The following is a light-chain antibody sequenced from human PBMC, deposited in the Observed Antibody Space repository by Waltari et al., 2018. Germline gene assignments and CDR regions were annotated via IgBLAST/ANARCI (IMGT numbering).Light chain of an antibody. CDR1: SSDVGGYKY. CDR3: CSYAGGDTVV. CDR2: DVT. V-gene: IGLV2-11*01. Sequence: QSALTQPRSVSGSPGQSVTISCTGTSSDVGGYKYVSWYQQHPGKAPKLVISDVTERPPAVPDRCSGSKSGNTASLTISGRQAEDEGDYYCCSYAGGDTVVFGGGTKLTVL. J-gene: IGLJ2*01.